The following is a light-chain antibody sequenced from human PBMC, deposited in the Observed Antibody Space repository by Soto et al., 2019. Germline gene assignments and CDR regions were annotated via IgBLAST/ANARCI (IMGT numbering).Light chain of an antibody. CDR1: QSIDSW. CDR2: DAS. CDR3: QHYKNSLLT. J-gene: IGKJ4*01. V-gene: IGKV1-5*01. Sequence: IDVTQYPSTLAASFGCIVTITCRASQSIDSWLAWYQQKPGKAPKLLMYDASSLESGVSSRFSGSGSGTEFTLIISSLQPDDFATYYCQHYKNSLLTFGGLSKLDI.